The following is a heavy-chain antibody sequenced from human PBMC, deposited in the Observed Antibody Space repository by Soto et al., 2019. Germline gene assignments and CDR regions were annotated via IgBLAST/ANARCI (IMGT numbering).Heavy chain of an antibody. CDR2: IRGSGGST. CDR1: GFTFSSYA. J-gene: IGHJ4*02. Sequence: EVQLFESGGGWVQPGGSLRLSCAASGFTFSSYAMSWVRQAPGKGLEWVSAIRGSGGSTYYSDSVKGRVTIFKDNSKNTLYLQMNSLSAEDKAVYYCANDYSLKLYSNYIDYWGQGTLVTVSS. V-gene: IGHV3-23*01. D-gene: IGHD4-4*01. CDR3: ANDYSLKLYSNYIDY.